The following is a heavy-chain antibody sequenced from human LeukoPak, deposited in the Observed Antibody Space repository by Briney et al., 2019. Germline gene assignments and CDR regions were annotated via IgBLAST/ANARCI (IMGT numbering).Heavy chain of an antibody. J-gene: IGHJ5*02. CDR1: GFTFSTSA. D-gene: IGHD2-15*01. CDR3: AKFSGVVAPLDP. V-gene: IGHV3-23*01. Sequence: GGSLTLSCTASGFTFSTSAMSWVRQAPGKGLEWGSNMTPSAISTDYADSVKGRLTISRDNSKNTLYLQMNSLRAEDTAVYYGAKFSGVVAPLDPWGQGTLVTVSS. CDR2: MTPSAIST.